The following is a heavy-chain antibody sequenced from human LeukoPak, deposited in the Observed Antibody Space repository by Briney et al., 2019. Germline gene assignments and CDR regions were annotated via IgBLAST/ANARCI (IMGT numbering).Heavy chain of an antibody. Sequence: PGRSLRLSCAASGFTFDDYAMHWVRQAPGKGLEWVSGISWNSGSIGYADSVKGRFTISRDNAKNSLFLQMNSLRVEDTAVYYCATYDNWVAGDVWGQGTTVSVSS. J-gene: IGHJ6*02. V-gene: IGHV3-9*01. CDR3: ATYDNWVAGDV. D-gene: IGHD1-20*01. CDR1: GFTFDDYA. CDR2: ISWNSGSI.